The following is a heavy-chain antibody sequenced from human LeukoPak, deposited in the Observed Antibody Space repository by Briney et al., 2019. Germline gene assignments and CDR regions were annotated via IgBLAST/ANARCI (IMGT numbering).Heavy chain of an antibody. D-gene: IGHD6-13*01. CDR3: ARGAPAGPFDAFDI. CDR2: FSGSGDNT. V-gene: IGHV3-23*01. CDR1: GFTFSSYA. J-gene: IGHJ3*02. Sequence: GGSLRLSCAASGFTFSSYAMSWVRQAPGEGLEWVSGFSGSGDNTYYAEYVKGRFTISRDNSKNTLYLQMNSLRAEDTAVYYCARGAPAGPFDAFDIWGQGTMVTVSS.